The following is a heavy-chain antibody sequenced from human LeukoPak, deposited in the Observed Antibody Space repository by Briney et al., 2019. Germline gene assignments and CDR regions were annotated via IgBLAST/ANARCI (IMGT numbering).Heavy chain of an antibody. CDR2: IYASGGT. Sequence: PSETLSLTCTLSGGSISSGRDYWSWIRQPAGQGLEWIGRIYASGGTNYNPSLKGRVAMSVETSKTQFSLELNSVTAADTAVYYCARGGPYCSSTRFCWFDLWGQGTLVTVSS. D-gene: IGHD2-2*01. J-gene: IGHJ5*02. V-gene: IGHV4-61*02. CDR3: ARGGPYCSSTRFCWFDL. CDR1: GGSISSGRDY.